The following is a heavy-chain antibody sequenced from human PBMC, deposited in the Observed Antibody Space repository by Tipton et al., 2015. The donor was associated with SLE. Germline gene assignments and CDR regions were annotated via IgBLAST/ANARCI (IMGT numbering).Heavy chain of an antibody. CDR1: GGSISSYY. V-gene: IGHV4-59*08. CDR2: IYYSGST. CDR3: ARLGSEVGFWESFYAVGNYFDY. J-gene: IGHJ4*02. D-gene: IGHD3-16*01. Sequence: TLSLTCTVSGGSISSYYWSWIRQPPGKGLEWIGYIYYSGSTNYNPSLKSRVTISVDTSKNQFSLKLSSVTAADTAVYYCARLGSEVGFWESFYAVGNYFDYWGQGTLVTVSS.